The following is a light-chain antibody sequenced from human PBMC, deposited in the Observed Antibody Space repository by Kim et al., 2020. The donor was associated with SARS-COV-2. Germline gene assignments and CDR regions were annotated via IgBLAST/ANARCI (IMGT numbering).Light chain of an antibody. CDR2: DAA. CDR3: QQHDDLPYT. V-gene: IGKV1-33*01. CDR1: QDVTYY. Sequence: DIHMTQSPSSLSAAVGDRVTITCQASQDVTYYVNWYQQKPGKAPKLLIFDAANLETGVPSRFSGGGSGTDFTFTISGLHPEDVATYYCQQHDDLPYTFGQGTKLEIK. J-gene: IGKJ2*01.